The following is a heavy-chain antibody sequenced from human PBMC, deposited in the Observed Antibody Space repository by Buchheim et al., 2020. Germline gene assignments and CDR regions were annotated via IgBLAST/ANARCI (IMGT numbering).Heavy chain of an antibody. V-gene: IGHV1-69*01. CDR3: AREQTPVVVVAAPRYYGMDV. CDR2: IIPIFGTA. CDR1: GGTFSSYA. D-gene: IGHD2-15*01. Sequence: QVQLVQSGAEVKKPGSSVKVSCKASGGTFSSYAISWVRQAPGQGLEWMGGIIPIFGTANYAQKFQSRVTITADESTSTAYIELSSLRSEDTAVYYCAREQTPVVVVAAPRYYGMDVWGQGTT. J-gene: IGHJ6*02.